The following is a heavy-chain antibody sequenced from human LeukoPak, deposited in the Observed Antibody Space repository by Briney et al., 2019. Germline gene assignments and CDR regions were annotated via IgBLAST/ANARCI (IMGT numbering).Heavy chain of an antibody. Sequence: ASVKVSCKASGYTFSDYDINWFRQATGQGPEWMGWMKPKSGNTGYAQKFQGRVTMTRDTSISTAYMELSRLRSDDTAVYYCARDTVGGLRLGELSAPLDYWGQGTLVTVSS. J-gene: IGHJ4*02. D-gene: IGHD3-16*02. CDR1: GYTFSDYD. V-gene: IGHV1-8*01. CDR2: MKPKSGNT. CDR3: ARDTVGGLRLGELSAPLDY.